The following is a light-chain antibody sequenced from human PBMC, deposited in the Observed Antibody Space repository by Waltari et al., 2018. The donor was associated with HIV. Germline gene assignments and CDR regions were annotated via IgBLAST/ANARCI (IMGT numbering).Light chain of an antibody. CDR1: SGGIASNS. Sequence: NFILTQPHSVSESPGKTVTISCARSSGGIASNSVQWSQPRPGIAPPPVIYEDNQRPSGVPDRFSGSIDSSSNSASLTIYDLKTEDEADYYCQSYDSTNPCIFGTGTRVTVL. CDR3: QSYDSTNPCI. V-gene: IGLV6-57*03. J-gene: IGLJ1*01. CDR2: EDN.